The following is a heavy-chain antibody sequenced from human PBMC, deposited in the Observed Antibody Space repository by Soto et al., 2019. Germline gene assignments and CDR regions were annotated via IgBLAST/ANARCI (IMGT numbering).Heavy chain of an antibody. CDR1: GGSVSGCY. CDR2: IYYAGSA. J-gene: IGHJ6*03. V-gene: IGHV4-59*02. D-gene: IGHD1-26*01. Sequence: SETLSLTCTVSGGSVSGCYWTWIRQPPGKGLEWIGYIYYAGSAIYNPSLKSRVTISVDTSKNQFSLKLSSVTAADTAVYHFGRVRSTWDADYYMETWGKGTTVTVSS. CDR3: GRVRSTWDADYYMET.